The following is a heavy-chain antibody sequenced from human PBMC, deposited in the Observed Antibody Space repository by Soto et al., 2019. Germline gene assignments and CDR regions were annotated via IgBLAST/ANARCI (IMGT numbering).Heavy chain of an antibody. CDR2: ISYDGSNK. Sequence: GSLRLSCAASGFTFSSYGMHWVRQAPGKGLEWVAVISYDGSNKYYADSVKGRFTISRDNSKNTLYLQMNSLRAEDTAVYYCAKDWAAYYYDSIDEGFDPWGQGTLVTVSS. V-gene: IGHV3-30*18. J-gene: IGHJ5*02. D-gene: IGHD3-22*01. CDR3: AKDWAAYYYDSIDEGFDP. CDR1: GFTFSSYG.